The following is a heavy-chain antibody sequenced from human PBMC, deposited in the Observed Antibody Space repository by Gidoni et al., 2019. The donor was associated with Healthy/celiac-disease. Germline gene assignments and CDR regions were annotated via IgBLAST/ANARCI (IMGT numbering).Heavy chain of an antibody. CDR1: GGSISSYY. CDR2: IYYSGST. V-gene: IGHV4-59*01. J-gene: IGHJ5*02. CDR3: ARDYSSSWPYNWFDP. Sequence: QVQLQESGPGLVKPSETLSLTCTVSGGSISSYYWSWIRQPPGKGLEWIGYIYYSGSTNYNPSLKSRVTISVDTSKNQFSLKLSSVTAADTAVYYCARDYSSSWPYNWFDPWGQGTLVTVSS. D-gene: IGHD6-13*01.